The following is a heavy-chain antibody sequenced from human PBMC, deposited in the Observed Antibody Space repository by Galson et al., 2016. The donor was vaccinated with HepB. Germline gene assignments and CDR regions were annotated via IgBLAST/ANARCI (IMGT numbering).Heavy chain of an antibody. J-gene: IGHJ6*03. Sequence: SLRLSCAASGFTFSNYAMHWVSQAPGKGLEWVAAIWSDGSNKYYADSVKGRFTISRDNSKNTLFLQMNSLRAEDTAVYYCVKFKGSGSHYHYSMDVWGKGTAVIVSS. CDR1: GFTFSNYA. CDR3: VKFKGSGSHYHYSMDV. D-gene: IGHD1-26*01. V-gene: IGHV3-33*06. CDR2: IWSDGSNK.